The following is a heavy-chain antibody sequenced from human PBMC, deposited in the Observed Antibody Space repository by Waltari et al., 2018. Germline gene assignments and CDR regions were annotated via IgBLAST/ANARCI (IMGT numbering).Heavy chain of an antibody. Sequence: QVQLVESGGGVVQPGRSLRLSCVASGFTFSSYAMHWVRQAPGKGLKGVAVISYDGSNKYYADSVKGRFTISRDNAKNTLYLQMNSLRAEDTAVYYCAPTLAAAGPTAYFQHWGQGTLVTVSS. CDR3: APTLAAAGPTAYFQH. CDR1: GFTFSSYA. D-gene: IGHD6-13*01. J-gene: IGHJ1*01. CDR2: ISYDGSNK. V-gene: IGHV3-30-3*01.